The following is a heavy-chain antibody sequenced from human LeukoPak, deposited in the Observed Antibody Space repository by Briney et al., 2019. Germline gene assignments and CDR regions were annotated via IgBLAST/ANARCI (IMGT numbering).Heavy chain of an antibody. D-gene: IGHD2-21*02. Sequence: PSETLSLTCTVSGGSISSYYWSWIRQPPGKGLEWIGYIYYSGSTNYNPSLKSRVTISVDTSKNQFSLRLSSVTAADTAVYYCASGGAYCGADCYLPAFDYWGQGTLVTVSS. V-gene: IGHV4-59*12. CDR2: IYYSGST. CDR3: ASGGAYCGADCYLPAFDY. J-gene: IGHJ4*02. CDR1: GGSISSYY.